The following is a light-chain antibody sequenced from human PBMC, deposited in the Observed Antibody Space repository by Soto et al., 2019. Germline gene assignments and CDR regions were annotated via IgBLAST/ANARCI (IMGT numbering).Light chain of an antibody. CDR1: QSVSSTF. CDR2: GAS. J-gene: IGKJ1*01. Sequence: ALTPSPDTLSLSQRERATLSSRAGQSVSSTFLNWYQQKPGQAPRLLIYGASNRATGTPDRFSGSGSGTDFTPTTSRLEPEVFAVYYCHQYDNLSWTFGQGTKV. CDR3: HQYDNLSWT. V-gene: IGKV3-20*01.